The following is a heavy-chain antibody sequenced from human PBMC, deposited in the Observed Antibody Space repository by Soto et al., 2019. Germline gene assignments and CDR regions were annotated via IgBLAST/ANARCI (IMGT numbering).Heavy chain of an antibody. CDR1: GFTFSSYG. CDR2: VWYDGSNK. Sequence: QVQLVESGGGVVQPGRSLRLSCAASGFTFSSYGMHWVRQAPGKGLEWVAVVWYDGSNKYYADSVKGRFTISRDNSKNTLYLQMNSPRAEDTAVYYCARDPTSSSWTPYYYYGMDVWGQGTTVTVSS. V-gene: IGHV3-33*01. D-gene: IGHD6-13*01. CDR3: ARDPTSSSWTPYYYYGMDV. J-gene: IGHJ6*02.